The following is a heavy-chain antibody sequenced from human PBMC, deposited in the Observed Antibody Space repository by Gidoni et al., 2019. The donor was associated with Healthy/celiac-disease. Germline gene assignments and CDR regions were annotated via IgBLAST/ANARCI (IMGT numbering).Heavy chain of an antibody. D-gene: IGHD2-15*01. CDR1: GFTFSSYC. Sequence: EVQLLESGGGLVQPGGSLRLSCAASGFTFSSYCMSWVRQAPGKGLEWVSTISGSGGSTYYADSVKGRFTISRDNSKNTLYLQMNSLRAEDTAVYYCARYCSGGSCYPYYYYGMDVWGQGTTVTVSS. CDR3: ARYCSGGSCYPYYYYGMDV. J-gene: IGHJ6*02. CDR2: ISGSGGST. V-gene: IGHV3-23*01.